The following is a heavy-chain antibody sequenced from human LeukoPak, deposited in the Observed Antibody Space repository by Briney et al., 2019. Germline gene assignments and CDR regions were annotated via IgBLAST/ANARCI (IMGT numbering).Heavy chain of an antibody. CDR1: GGSISSYY. D-gene: IGHD6-13*01. J-gene: IGHJ5*02. CDR2: IYYSGST. CDR3: ARGVAASGTPNWFDP. V-gene: IGHV4-59*01. Sequence: PSETLSLTCTVSGGSISSYYWSWTRQPPGKGLEWIGYIYYSGSTNYNPSLKSRVTISVETSKNQFSLNLSSVTAADTAVYYCARGVAASGTPNWFDPWGQGTLVTVSS.